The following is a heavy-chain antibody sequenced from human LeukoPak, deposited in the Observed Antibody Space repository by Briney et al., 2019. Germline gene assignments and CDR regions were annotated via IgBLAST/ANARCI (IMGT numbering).Heavy chain of an antibody. CDR1: GDSVSSNSAA. CDR2: TYYRSKWYN. V-gene: IGHV6-1*01. J-gene: IGHJ6*02. D-gene: IGHD6-6*01. CDR3: ARARYSSSSRYYHYGMDV. Sequence: SQTLSLTCAISGDSVSSNSAAWNWIRQSPSRGLEWLGRTYYRSKWYNDYAVSVKSRITINPDTSKNQFSLQLNSVTPEDTAVYYCARARYSSSSRYYHYGMDVWGQGTTVTVSS.